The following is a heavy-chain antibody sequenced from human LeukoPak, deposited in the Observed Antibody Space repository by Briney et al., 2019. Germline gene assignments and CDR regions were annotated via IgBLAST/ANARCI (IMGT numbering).Heavy chain of an antibody. CDR2: ISGSGGST. CDR1: GFTFSSYA. D-gene: IGHD6-13*01. CDR3: AKAPGYGAAAGWDWFDP. Sequence: GGSLRLSCAASGFTFSSYAMSWVRQAPGKGLEWVSAISGSGGSTYYADSVKGRFTISRDNSENTLYLQMNSLRAEDTAVYYCAKAPGYGAAAGWDWFDPWGQGTLVTVSS. V-gene: IGHV3-23*01. J-gene: IGHJ5*02.